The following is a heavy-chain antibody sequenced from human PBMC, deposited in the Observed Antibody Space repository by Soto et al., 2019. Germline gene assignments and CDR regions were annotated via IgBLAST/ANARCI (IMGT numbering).Heavy chain of an antibody. CDR2: INPGNGDT. CDR3: ARTDCSSTSCYNYYYYGMDV. Sequence: ASVKVSCKTSGYSFTKYGLHWVRQAPGQRLEWMGWINPGNGDTKYSQKSQGRVTITRDTSATTAYMELSSLRSEDSAVFYCARTDCSSTSCYNYYYYGMDVWGQGTTVTVSS. V-gene: IGHV1-3*01. CDR1: GYSFTKYG. J-gene: IGHJ6*02. D-gene: IGHD2-2*01.